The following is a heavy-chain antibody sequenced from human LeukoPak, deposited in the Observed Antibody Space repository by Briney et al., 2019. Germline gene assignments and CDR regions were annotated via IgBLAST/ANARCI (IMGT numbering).Heavy chain of an antibody. D-gene: IGHD6-19*01. V-gene: IGHV4-39*01. CDR3: ANRIAVAGSPYY. J-gene: IGHJ4*02. Sequence: SETLSLTCTVSGGSISSSSYYWGWIRQPPGKGLEWIGSIYYSGSTYYNPSLKSRVTISVDTSKNQFSLKLSSVTAADTAVYYCANRIAVAGSPYYWGQGTLVNVSS. CDR1: GGSISSSSYY. CDR2: IYYSGST.